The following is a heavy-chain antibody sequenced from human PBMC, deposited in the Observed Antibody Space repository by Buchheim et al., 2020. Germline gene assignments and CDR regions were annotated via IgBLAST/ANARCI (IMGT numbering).Heavy chain of an antibody. V-gene: IGHV3-48*04. CDR2: ISSSGNTK. D-gene: IGHD6-6*01. J-gene: IGHJ4*02. CDR3: ARADHSTSSGFDL. CDR1: GFTFRSYS. Sequence: EVQLLESGGGLIQPGGSLRLSCAVSGFTFRSYSMSWVRQAPGKGLEWVSDISSSGNTKNYADSVKGRFTISRDNAKNSLSLQMNSLRAKDTAVYYCARADHSTSSGFDLWGQGTL.